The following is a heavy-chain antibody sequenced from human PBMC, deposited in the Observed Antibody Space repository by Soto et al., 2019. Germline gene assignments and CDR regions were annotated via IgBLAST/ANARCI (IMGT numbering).Heavy chain of an antibody. CDR2: IYPGDSDI. J-gene: IGHJ4*02. Sequence: ESLKVSFKGSGYNFTNYRSAWVRQMPGKGLEWMGIIYPGDSDIRYSPSFQGQVTISADKSINTAYLQWNSLKASDTAMYYCARPQYYDSRGLDDWGQGTLVTVSS. CDR3: ARPQYYDSRGLDD. D-gene: IGHD3-22*01. V-gene: IGHV5-51*01. CDR1: GYNFTNYR.